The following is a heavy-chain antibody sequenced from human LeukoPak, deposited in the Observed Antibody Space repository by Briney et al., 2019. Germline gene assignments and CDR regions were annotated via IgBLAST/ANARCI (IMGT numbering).Heavy chain of an antibody. D-gene: IGHD3-22*01. CDR1: AFTFSSYG. Sequence: QPGGSLRLSCAASAFTFSSYGMHWVRQPPGKGLEWVAVIWNDGSNKYYADSVKGRFTISRDNSKNTLYPQMDSLRAEDTAMFYCARLRYSSCYYSDYWGQGTLVTVSS. V-gene: IGHV3-33*01. J-gene: IGHJ4*02. CDR2: IWNDGSNK. CDR3: ARLRYSSCYYSDY.